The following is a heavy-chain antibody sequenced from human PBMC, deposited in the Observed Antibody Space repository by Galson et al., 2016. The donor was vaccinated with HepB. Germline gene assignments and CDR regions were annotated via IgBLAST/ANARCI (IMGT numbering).Heavy chain of an antibody. CDR1: GYTFTTYG. CDR3: ARTGNEWSVDY. Sequence: SVKVSCKASGYTFTTYGIQWVRQAPGQRLEWIGWYNAGNGDPRYSQNFQGRVTFTRDTSASTAYMELSSLGSEDTAVYFCARTGNEWSVDYWGQGTLVSVSS. J-gene: IGHJ4*02. V-gene: IGHV1-3*01. CDR2: YNAGNGDP. D-gene: IGHD3-3*01.